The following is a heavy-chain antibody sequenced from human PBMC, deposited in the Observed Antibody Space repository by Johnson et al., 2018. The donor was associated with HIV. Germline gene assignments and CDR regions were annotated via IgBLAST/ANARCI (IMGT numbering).Heavy chain of an antibody. CDR1: GFTFSSYA. CDR2: ISGSGGTT. V-gene: IGHV3-23*04. Sequence: VQLVESGGGVVQPGGSLRLSCAASGFTFSSYAMSWVRQAPGKGLEWVSVISGSGGTTYYAYSVKGRFTISRDNSKNTLYLQMNSLRAEDTAVYYCAKLPGSGYYLDAFDIWGQGTMVTVSS. J-gene: IGHJ3*02. CDR3: AKLPGSGYYLDAFDI. D-gene: IGHD3-22*01.